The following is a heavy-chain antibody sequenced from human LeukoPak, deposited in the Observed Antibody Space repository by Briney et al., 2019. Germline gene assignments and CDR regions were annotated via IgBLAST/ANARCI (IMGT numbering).Heavy chain of an antibody. Sequence: ASVKVSCKAAGYTFTSFDMNWVRQATGQGLEWMGWMNPNSGNTGHAQKFQGRVTMTTDTSTSTAYMELRSLTSDDTAVYYCAREESIGSYQFLHDYWGQGTLVTVSS. CDR1: GYTFTSFD. V-gene: IGHV1-8*01. CDR3: AREESIGSYQFLHDY. CDR2: MNPNSGNT. J-gene: IGHJ4*02. D-gene: IGHD1-26*01.